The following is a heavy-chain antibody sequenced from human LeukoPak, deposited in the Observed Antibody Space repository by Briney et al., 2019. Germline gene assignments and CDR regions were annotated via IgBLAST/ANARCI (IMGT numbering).Heavy chain of an antibody. D-gene: IGHD3-10*01. CDR2: ISYDGSNK. CDR3: AKVGSTLVRGVIKDYYYYGMDV. J-gene: IGHJ6*02. Sequence: PGGSLRLSCAASGFTFSTYDMHWVRQAPGKGLEWVAVISYDGSNKYYADSVKGRFTISRDNSKNTLYLQMNSLRTEDTAVYYCAKVGSTLVRGVIKDYYYYGMDVWGQRTTVTVSS. V-gene: IGHV3-30*18. CDR1: GFTFSTYD.